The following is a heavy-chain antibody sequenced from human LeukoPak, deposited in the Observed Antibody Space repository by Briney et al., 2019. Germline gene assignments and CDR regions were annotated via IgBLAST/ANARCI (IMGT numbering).Heavy chain of an antibody. CDR3: ARPAGYTGSPDAFDI. D-gene: IGHD5-24*01. CDR1: GFTVSSNY. CDR2: IYSGGST. V-gene: IGHV3-53*01. J-gene: IGHJ3*02. Sequence: PGGSLRLSCAASGFTVSSNYMSWVRQAPGKGLEWVSVIYSGGSTYYADSVKGRFTISRDNSKNTLYLQMNSLRAEDTAVYYCARPAGYTGSPDAFDIWGQGTMVTVSS.